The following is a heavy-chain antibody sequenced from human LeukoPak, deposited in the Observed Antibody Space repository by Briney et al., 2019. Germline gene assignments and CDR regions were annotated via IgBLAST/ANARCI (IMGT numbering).Heavy chain of an antibody. J-gene: IGHJ4*02. CDR1: GFTFSGYA. D-gene: IGHD6-19*01. Sequence: PGGSLRLSCAASGFTFSGYAMSWVRQAPGKGLEWVSGISDSGGSTYYADSVKGHLTISRDNSKNTLYLQMNSLRAEDTAVYYCAKVEWQWLSDYWGQGTLVTVSS. CDR3: AKVEWQWLSDY. V-gene: IGHV3-23*01. CDR2: ISDSGGST.